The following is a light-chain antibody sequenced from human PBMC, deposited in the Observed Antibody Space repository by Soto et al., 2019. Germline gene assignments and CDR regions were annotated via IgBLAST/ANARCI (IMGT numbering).Light chain of an antibody. CDR1: QSVASAF. CDR2: GSS. Sequence: EIVLPQSPGTLSLSPGDGATLSCRASQSVASAFLARYPQKPGQAPSLLLYGSSASAPGIPDRFSGGGSGTDFTLTISRLEPEDFAVYYCQQYCCSLLTFGGGTKVDIK. CDR3: QQYCCSLLT. J-gene: IGKJ4*01. V-gene: IGKV3-20*01.